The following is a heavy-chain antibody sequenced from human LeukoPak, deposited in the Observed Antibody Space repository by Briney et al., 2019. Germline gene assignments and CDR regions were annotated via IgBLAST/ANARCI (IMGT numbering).Heavy chain of an antibody. CDR1: GGSISSSNYY. CDR2: IYYSGIT. V-gene: IGHV4-39*01. D-gene: IGHD7-27*01. CDR3: ARPRALGISGYFAY. Sequence: SETLSLTCSVSGGSISSSNYYWGWIRQSPGAGLEWIGTIYYSGITYYNPSLKSRVTISVDTSRNQLSLNLSSVTATDTAVYYCARPRALGISGYFAYWGQGTLVTVSS. J-gene: IGHJ4*02.